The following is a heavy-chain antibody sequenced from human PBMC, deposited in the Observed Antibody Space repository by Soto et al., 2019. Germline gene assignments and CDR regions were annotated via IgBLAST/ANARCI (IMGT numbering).Heavy chain of an antibody. D-gene: IGHD5-12*01. J-gene: IGHJ6*02. V-gene: IGHV1-69*14. CDR1: GGTFSNDG. CDR3: ARDLRAPRQRWEYYYHGMDV. CDR2: IIPVFGTS. Sequence: QVQLVQSGAEVKKPGSSVKVSCRASGGTFSNDGISWVRQAPGQGLEWMGGIIPVFGTSNYAQKFQDRVTITADRSTNTAYLEVTRLRSEDTAVYYCARDLRAPRQRWEYYYHGMDVWGQGTTVTVSS.